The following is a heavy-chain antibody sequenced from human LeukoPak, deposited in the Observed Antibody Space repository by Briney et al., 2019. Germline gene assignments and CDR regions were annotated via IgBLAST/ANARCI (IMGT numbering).Heavy chain of an antibody. J-gene: IGHJ5*02. Sequence: ASVKVSCKASGYSFTSYGISWVRQAPGQGLEWMGWISAYDGDTKYAQNLQGRVTLTTDTSTTTAYMELRSLRSDDTAVYYCARGGYYFGSGSHRCNWFDPWGQGTLVTVSS. CDR3: ARGGYYFGSGSHRCNWFDP. D-gene: IGHD3-10*01. V-gene: IGHV1-18*01. CDR1: GYSFTSYG. CDR2: ISAYDGDT.